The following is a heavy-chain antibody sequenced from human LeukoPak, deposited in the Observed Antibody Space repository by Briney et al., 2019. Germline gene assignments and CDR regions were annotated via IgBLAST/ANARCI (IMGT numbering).Heavy chain of an antibody. Sequence: ASVKVSCKASGYTFTSYYMHWVRQAPGQGLEWMGIINTSGGSTSYAQKFQGRVTMTRDTSTSTVYMELSSLRSEDTAVYYCARDGDAYCGGDCYIDNWGQGTLVTVSS. CDR1: GYTFTSYY. CDR3: ARDGDAYCGGDCYIDN. D-gene: IGHD2-21*02. CDR2: INTSGGST. J-gene: IGHJ4*02. V-gene: IGHV1-46*01.